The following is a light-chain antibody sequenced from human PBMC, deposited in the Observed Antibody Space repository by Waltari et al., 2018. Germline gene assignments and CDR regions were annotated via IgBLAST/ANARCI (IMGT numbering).Light chain of an antibody. CDR3: QQYYTTPRT. Sequence: DIQMTQSPPSLPASIGDRVTITCRARQGISNSLAWYQQKPGRAPKLLIYAASRLASGIPSRFSGSRSGTDYTLTISSLQPEDLAAYYCQQYYTTPRTFGQGTKVEIK. V-gene: IGKV1-NL1*01. CDR2: AAS. CDR1: QGISNS. J-gene: IGKJ1*01.